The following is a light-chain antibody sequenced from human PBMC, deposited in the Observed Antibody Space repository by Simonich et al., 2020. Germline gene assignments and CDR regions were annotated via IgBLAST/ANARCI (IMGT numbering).Light chain of an antibody. CDR3: VLCMGSGIWV. CDR1: SGSVSTSYY. CDR2: STN. V-gene: IGLV8-61*01. Sequence: QTVVTQEPSFSVSPGGTVTLTCGLSSGSVSTSYYPSWYQQTPGQAPRTLIYSTNTRSSGVPDRFSGSILENKAALTITGAQADDESDYYCVLCMGSGIWVFGGGTKLTVL. J-gene: IGLJ3*02.